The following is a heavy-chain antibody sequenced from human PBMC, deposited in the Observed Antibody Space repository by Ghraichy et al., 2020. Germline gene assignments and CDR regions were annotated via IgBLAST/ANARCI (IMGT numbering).Heavy chain of an antibody. V-gene: IGHV4-4*07. J-gene: IGHJ5*02. CDR2: IYTSGST. CDR1: GGSISSYY. D-gene: IGHD6-6*01. Sequence: SDTLSLTCTVSGGSISSYYWSWIRQPAGKGLEWIGRIYTSGSTNYNPSLKSRVTMSVDTSKNQFSLKLSSVTAADTAVYYCARNEYSSSSRWFDPWGQGTLVTVSP. CDR3: ARNEYSSSSRWFDP.